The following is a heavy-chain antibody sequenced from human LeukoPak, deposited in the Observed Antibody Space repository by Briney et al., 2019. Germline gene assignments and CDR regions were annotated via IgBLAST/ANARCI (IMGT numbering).Heavy chain of an antibody. D-gene: IGHD1-26*01. CDR1: GFTFKSYA. CDR3: TRDRLGIVGATYELDC. Sequence: GGTLRLSCAASGFTFKSYAMSWVRQAPGKGLEWVSSISSSSSDMYYADSVRGRFTISRDNAKNSLYLQMNSLRAEDTAVYYCTRDRLGIVGATYELDCWGQGTLVTVSS. V-gene: IGHV3-21*01. J-gene: IGHJ4*02. CDR2: ISSSSSDM.